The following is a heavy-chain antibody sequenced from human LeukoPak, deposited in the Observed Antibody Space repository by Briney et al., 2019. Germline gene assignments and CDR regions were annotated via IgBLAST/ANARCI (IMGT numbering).Heavy chain of an antibody. CDR2: ISGYNGNT. D-gene: IGHD3-10*01. V-gene: IGHV1-18*01. CDR1: GYTFTSYG. Sequence: GASVKVSCKASGYTFTSYGNSWVRQAHAQGLEWTGWISGYNGNTKNVQNPQGSVIMTTDTSASTAYMELRRLRSDDTAVYYCARDLYSRRMDYYGSGSYFAYWGQGALVTVSS. J-gene: IGHJ4*02. CDR3: ARDLYSRRMDYYGSGSYFAY.